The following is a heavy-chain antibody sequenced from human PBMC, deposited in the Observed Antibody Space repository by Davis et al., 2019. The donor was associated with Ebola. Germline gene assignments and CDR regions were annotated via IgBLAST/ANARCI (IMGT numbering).Heavy chain of an antibody. J-gene: IGHJ4*02. CDR2: ISSSSSYI. D-gene: IGHD2-2*01. Sequence: GESLKISCAASGFTFSSYSMNWVRQAPGKGLEWVSSISSSSSYIYYADSVKGRFTISRDNAKNSLYLQMNSLRAEDTAVYYCARDRVSAAAMDYWGQGTLVTVSS. CDR1: GFTFSSYS. CDR3: ARDRVSAAAMDY. V-gene: IGHV3-21*01.